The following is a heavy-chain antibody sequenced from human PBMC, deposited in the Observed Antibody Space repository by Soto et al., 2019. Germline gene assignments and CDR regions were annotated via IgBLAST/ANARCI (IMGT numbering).Heavy chain of an antibody. CDR1: GYSIRSGYY. CDR2: VYHNGIM. J-gene: IGHJ4*01. CDR3: AALWFGELAFNY. V-gene: IGHV4-38-2*02. Sequence: PSETLSLTCSVSGYSIRSGYYWGWVRQAPGKGLEWLGSVYHNGIMFQNPSFQSRVTISVDTSKNQFSLNLRSVTAADTAVYYCAALWFGELAFNYWGHGILVTVSS. D-gene: IGHD3-10*01.